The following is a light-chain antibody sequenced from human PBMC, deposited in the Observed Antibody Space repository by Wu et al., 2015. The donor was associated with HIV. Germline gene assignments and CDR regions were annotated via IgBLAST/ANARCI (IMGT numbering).Light chain of an antibody. J-gene: IGKJ2*03. CDR2: AAS. Sequence: DIQMTQSPSSLPASVGDRVTITCRASQTIGSDLNWYQQKTRKAPKLLIYAASSLQSGVPSRFSGSGSGTDFTLTINNLQPEDFATYYCQQSYSTQYSFGQGTKLEIK. CDR3: QQSYSTQYS. V-gene: IGKV1-39*01. CDR1: QTIGSD.